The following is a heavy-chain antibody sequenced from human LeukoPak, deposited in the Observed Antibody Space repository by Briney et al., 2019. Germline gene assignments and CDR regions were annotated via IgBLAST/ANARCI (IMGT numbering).Heavy chain of an antibody. V-gene: IGHV4-59*01. D-gene: IGHD3-22*01. Sequence: SETLSLTCTVSGGSISSDYWSWIRQPPGKGLEWIGYIYYRGSTNYNPSLKSRVTISVDASKNQFSLKLSSVTAADTAVYYCARLSGYSSGHYYSDYWGQGTLVTVSS. J-gene: IGHJ4*02. CDR3: ARLSGYSSGHYYSDY. CDR2: IYYRGST. CDR1: GGSISSDY.